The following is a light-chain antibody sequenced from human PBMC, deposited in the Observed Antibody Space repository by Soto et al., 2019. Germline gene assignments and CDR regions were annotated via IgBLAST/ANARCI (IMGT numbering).Light chain of an antibody. V-gene: IGLV2-23*03. CDR3: CSYAGSSTFHVV. Sequence: QSALTQPASVSWSPGQSITISCTGTSSDVGSYNVVSWYQQHPGKAPKLMIYEGSKRPSGVSNRFSGSKSGNTASLTISGLQAEDEADYSCCSYAGSSTFHVVFGGGTKLTVL. CDR1: SSDVGSYNV. J-gene: IGLJ2*01. CDR2: EGS.